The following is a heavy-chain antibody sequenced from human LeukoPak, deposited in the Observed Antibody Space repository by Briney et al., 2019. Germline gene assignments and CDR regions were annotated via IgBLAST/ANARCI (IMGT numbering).Heavy chain of an antibody. V-gene: IGHV1-2*02. D-gene: IGHD1-1*01. CDR2: INPNSGGT. J-gene: IGHJ4*02. CDR3: ARDLEYESVDY. CDR1: GFTFTDYY. Sequence: ASLKVSCKTSGFTFTDYYIHWVRQAPGQGLEWMGWINPNSGGTDYAQKFQGRVTMTRDTSISTAYMELSRLRSDDTAVYYCARDLEYESVDYWGQGTLVTVSS.